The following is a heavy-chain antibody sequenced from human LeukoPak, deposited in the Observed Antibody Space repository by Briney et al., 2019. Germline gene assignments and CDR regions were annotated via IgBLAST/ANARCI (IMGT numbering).Heavy chain of an antibody. J-gene: IGHJ4*02. CDR3: AKRVVVIRVFLVGFHKEAYYFDS. CDR1: GFIVSSYA. D-gene: IGHD2-21*01. Sequence: GGSLSLSCAASGFIVSSYAMSGVRQAPGKGLAWVALIYIDGVTQYADSVKGRFTISRDNSKNTLYLQMSSLRAEDTAVYFCAKRVVVIRVFLVGFHKEAYYFDSWGQGALVTVSS. V-gene: IGHV3-53*01. CDR2: IYIDGVT.